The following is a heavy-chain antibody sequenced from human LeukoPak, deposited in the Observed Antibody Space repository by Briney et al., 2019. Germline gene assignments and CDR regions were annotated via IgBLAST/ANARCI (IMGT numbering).Heavy chain of an antibody. D-gene: IGHD4-23*01. V-gene: IGHV1-18*01. CDR3: ARDLPAAVARWFDY. Sequence: VASVKVSYKASGYTFTSYGISWVRQAPGQGLEWMGWISAYNGNTNYAQKLQGRVTMTTDTSTSTAYMELRSLRSDDTAVYYCARDLPAAVARWFDYWGQGTLVTVSS. CDR1: GYTFTSYG. J-gene: IGHJ4*02. CDR2: ISAYNGNT.